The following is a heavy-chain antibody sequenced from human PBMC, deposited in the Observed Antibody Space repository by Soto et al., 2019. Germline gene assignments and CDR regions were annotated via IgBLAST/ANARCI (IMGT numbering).Heavy chain of an antibody. V-gene: IGHV3-23*01. CDR1: GFTFSSYA. CDR2: ISGSGGST. CDR3: AKDSSSNMIVVVITSPDY. J-gene: IGHJ4*02. Sequence: GGSLRLSCAASGFTFSSYAMSWVRQAPGKGLEWVSAISGSGGSTYYADSVKGRFTISRDNSKNTLYLQMNSLRAEDTAVYYCAKDSSSNMIVVVITSPDYWGQGTLVTAPQ. D-gene: IGHD3-22*01.